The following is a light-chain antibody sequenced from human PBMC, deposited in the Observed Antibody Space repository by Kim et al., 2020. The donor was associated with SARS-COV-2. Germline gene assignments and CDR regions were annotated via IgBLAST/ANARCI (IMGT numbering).Light chain of an antibody. Sequence: DIQMTQSPSSLSASVGDRVTITCRASQSISSYLNWYQQKPGKAPKLLIYAASSLQSGVPSRFSGSGSGTDFTLTISSLQPEDYATYYCQQSYSTPNTFGRGTKLEI. V-gene: IGKV1-39*01. CDR1: QSISSY. CDR2: AAS. J-gene: IGKJ2*01. CDR3: QQSYSTPNT.